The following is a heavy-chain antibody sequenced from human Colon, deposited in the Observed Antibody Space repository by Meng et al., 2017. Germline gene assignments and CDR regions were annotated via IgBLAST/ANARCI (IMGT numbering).Heavy chain of an antibody. Sequence: QWQRPGPGWWRPSMTLSLTCNVSGGSVSSASYYWSWIRQPPGKGLEWIGLIHYSGSRNYNPSLKSRVTMSVDTSKNQVSLRLTSVTAADTAVYYCARFYGSGTFEVHDYWGQGTLVTVSS. J-gene: IGHJ4*02. D-gene: IGHD3-10*01. V-gene: IGHV4-61*01. CDR3: ARFYGSGTFEVHDY. CDR2: IHYSGSR. CDR1: GGSVSSASYY.